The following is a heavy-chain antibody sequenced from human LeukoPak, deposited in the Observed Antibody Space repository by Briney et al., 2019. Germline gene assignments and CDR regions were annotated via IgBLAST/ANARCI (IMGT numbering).Heavy chain of an antibody. J-gene: IGHJ3*02. CDR1: GGSIRSSSYY. D-gene: IGHD1-14*01. V-gene: IGHV4-39*01. CDR2: IYYSGTT. CDR3: ARHRTSLLLFDI. Sequence: KPSETLSLTCTVSGGSIRSSSYYWGWIRQPPGQGLEWIGNIYYSGTTYYNPSLDSRVTISTDTSKNQFSLKLSSVTAADTAVYYCARHRTSLLLFDIWGQGTMVTVSS.